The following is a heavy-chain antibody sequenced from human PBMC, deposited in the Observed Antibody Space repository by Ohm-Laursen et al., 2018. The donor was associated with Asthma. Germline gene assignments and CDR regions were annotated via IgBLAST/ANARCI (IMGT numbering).Heavy chain of an antibody. Sequence: SLRLSCSASGFTFSSFAMSWVRQAPGKGLEWVSTISGSAGSTYYADSVKGRFTNSRDNSKNTLYLQMNSLRAEDTALYYCARIGPEWELPGREYSVHHWGQGTLVTVSS. CDR3: ARIGPEWELPGREYSVHH. D-gene: IGHD1-26*01. J-gene: IGHJ1*01. V-gene: IGHV3-23*01. CDR1: GFTFSSFA. CDR2: ISGSAGST.